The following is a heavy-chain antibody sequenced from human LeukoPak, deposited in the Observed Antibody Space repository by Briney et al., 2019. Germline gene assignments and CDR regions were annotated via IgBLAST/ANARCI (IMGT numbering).Heavy chain of an antibody. CDR1: GVTLSSYA. J-gene: IGHJ4*02. V-gene: IGHV3-23*01. D-gene: IGHD3-22*01. CDR2: ISGSGGST. Sequence: PGGSLRLSCAASGVTLSSYAMSWARQAPGKGLEWVSAISGSGGSTYYADSVKGRFTISRDNSKNTLYLQMNSLRAEDTAVYYCATSLYYYDSSGYCRYWGQGTLVTVSS. CDR3: ATSLYYYDSSGYCRY.